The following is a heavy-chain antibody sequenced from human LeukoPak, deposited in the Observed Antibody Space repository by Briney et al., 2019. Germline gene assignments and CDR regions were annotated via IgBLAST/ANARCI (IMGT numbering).Heavy chain of an antibody. CDR3: ARLRIAAAGTRGYYYYGMDV. CDR1: GGSFSGYY. CDR2: IKHSGST. V-gene: IGHV4-34*01. J-gene: IGHJ6*02. D-gene: IGHD6-13*01. Sequence: SETLSLTCAVYGGSFSGYYWSWIRQPPGKGLEWIGEIKHSGSTNYNPSLKSRVTISVDTSKNKFSLKLSSVTAADTAVYYCARLRIAAAGTRGYYYYGMDVWGQGTTVTVSS.